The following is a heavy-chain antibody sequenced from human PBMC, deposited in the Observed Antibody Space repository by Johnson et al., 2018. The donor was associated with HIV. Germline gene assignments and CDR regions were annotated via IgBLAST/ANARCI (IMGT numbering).Heavy chain of an antibody. CDR2: IRSDGSDE. V-gene: IGHV3-30*02. CDR3: AKMGGTLDEKFDAFDI. CDR1: GFTFTNYD. J-gene: IGHJ3*02. D-gene: IGHD1-26*01. Sequence: QMQLVESGGAVVQPGGSLRLSCAASGFTFTNYDMHWVRQAPGKGLEWVAFIRSDGSDEHYVDSVKGRLTISRDNSRSVLYLEMSSLTAEDTGLYYCAKMGGTLDEKFDAFDIWGQGTMVTVSS.